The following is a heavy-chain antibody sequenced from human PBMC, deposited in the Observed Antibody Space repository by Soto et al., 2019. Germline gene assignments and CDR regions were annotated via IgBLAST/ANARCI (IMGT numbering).Heavy chain of an antibody. CDR1: GGSISSINYY. V-gene: IGHV4-39*01. CDR3: VVGARGAINIYTDVFHX. D-gene: IGHD3-10*01. CDR2: VYHSGSI. Sequence: SETLSLTFLVSGGSISSINYYWGWIRQPPGKGLEGIGSVYHSGSIYYNPSLKSRVTIFVDTPKNQFSLKLTSVIAADTAVYYCVVGARGAINIYTDVFHXWGQGTLVTVS. J-gene: IGHJ3*02.